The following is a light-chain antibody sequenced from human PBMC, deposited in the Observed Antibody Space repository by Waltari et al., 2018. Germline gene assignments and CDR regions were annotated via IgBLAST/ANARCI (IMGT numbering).Light chain of an antibody. Sequence: DIVMTQSPDSLAVSLGERATIHCKSSQSVLYSSNNKNYLAWYQQGPGQPPKLLIYWASTRESGVPDRFSGSGSGTDFTLIISSLQAEDVAVYYCQQYYSDPWTFGQGTKVEIK. CDR1: QSVLYSSNNKNY. CDR3: QQYYSDPWT. V-gene: IGKV4-1*01. CDR2: WAS. J-gene: IGKJ1*01.